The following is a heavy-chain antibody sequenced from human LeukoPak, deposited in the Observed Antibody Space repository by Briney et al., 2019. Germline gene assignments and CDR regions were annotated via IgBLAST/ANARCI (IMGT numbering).Heavy chain of an antibody. CDR2: IDSAGDP. V-gene: IGHV3-13*05. D-gene: IGHD6-13*01. Sequence: QPGGSLRLSCAASGFTFSSYDMHWVRQATGKGLEWVSAIDSAGDPYYPGSVKGRFTISRENAKNSLYLQMNSLRAGDTAVYYCARAYSSTWYDSPLDYWGQGTLVTVSS. CDR3: ARAYSSTWYDSPLDY. CDR1: GFTFSSYD. J-gene: IGHJ4*02.